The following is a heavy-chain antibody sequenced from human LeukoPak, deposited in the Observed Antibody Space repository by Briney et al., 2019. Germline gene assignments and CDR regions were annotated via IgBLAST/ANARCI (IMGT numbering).Heavy chain of an antibody. J-gene: IGHJ6*03. CDR2: IIPIFGTA. CDR3: ARDGLEYSSSLGLNYYYYYMDV. D-gene: IGHD6-6*01. V-gene: IGHV1-69*05. Sequence: GASVKVSCKASGGTFSSYAISWVRQAPGQGLQWMGGIIPIFGTANYAQKFQGRVTITTDESTSTAYMELSSLRSEDTAVYYCARDGLEYSSSLGLNYYYYYMDVWGKGTTVTVSS. CDR1: GGTFSSYA.